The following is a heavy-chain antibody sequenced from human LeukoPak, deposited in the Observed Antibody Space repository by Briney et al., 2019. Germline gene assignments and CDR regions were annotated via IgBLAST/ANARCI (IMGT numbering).Heavy chain of an antibody. Sequence: PGGSLRLSCAASGFTFSSYEMSWVRQAPGKGLEWVSYISSSGSTIYYADSVKGQFTISRDNAKNTLYLQMSSLRAEDTAVYYCARRAGGYSHPYDYWGQGVLVTVSS. CDR3: ARRAGGYSHPYDY. CDR2: ISSSGSTI. J-gene: IGHJ4*02. D-gene: IGHD4-23*01. CDR1: GFTFSSYE. V-gene: IGHV3-48*03.